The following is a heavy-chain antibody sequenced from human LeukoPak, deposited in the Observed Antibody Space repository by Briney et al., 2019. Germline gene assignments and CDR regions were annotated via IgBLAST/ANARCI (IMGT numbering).Heavy chain of an antibody. D-gene: IGHD6-13*01. CDR2: ISYDGSNK. CDR3: AKISIAAAEDGMDV. J-gene: IGHJ6*02. Sequence: PGRSLRLSCAASGFTFSSYGMHWVRQAPGKGLEWVAVISYDGSNKYYADSVKGRFTISRDNSKNTLYLQMNSLRAEDTAVYYCAKISIAAAEDGMDVWGQGTTVTVSS. V-gene: IGHV3-30*18. CDR1: GFTFSSYG.